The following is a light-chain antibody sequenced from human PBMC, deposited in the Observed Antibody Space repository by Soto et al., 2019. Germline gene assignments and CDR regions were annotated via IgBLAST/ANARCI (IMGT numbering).Light chain of an antibody. J-gene: IGLJ1*01. CDR1: SSYVVGYNY. CDR2: DVS. CDR3: SSYTSSSTI. Sequence: QSVLTQPASVSGSPGQSITISCTGTSSYVVGYNYVSWYQQHPGKAPKLMIYDVSNRPSGVSNCFSGSKSGNTASLTISGLQAEDEADYYCSSYTSSSTIFGTGTKVTVL. V-gene: IGLV2-14*01.